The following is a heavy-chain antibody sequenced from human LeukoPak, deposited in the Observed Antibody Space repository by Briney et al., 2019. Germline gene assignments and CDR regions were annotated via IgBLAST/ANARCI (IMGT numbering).Heavy chain of an antibody. CDR3: ARIITGTTTAFDI. D-gene: IGHD1-7*01. CDR1: GGSISGYY. Sequence: PSETLSLTCTVSGGSISGYYWSWIRQPAGKGLEWIGRIYTSGSTHYNPSLKSRVTMSVDTSKNQFSLKLSSVTAADTAVYYCARIITGTTTAFDIWGQATIVTVSS. V-gene: IGHV4-4*07. J-gene: IGHJ3*02. CDR2: IYTSGST.